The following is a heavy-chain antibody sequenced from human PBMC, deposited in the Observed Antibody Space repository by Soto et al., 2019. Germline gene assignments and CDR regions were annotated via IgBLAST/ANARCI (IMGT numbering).Heavy chain of an antibody. CDR1: GYSFTNND. Sequence: ASVKVSCKASGYSFTNNDVTWVRQATGQGLGWMGWMNPGSGDTGYAQKFQGRVTMTRDISIATAYMELSSLRSDDTAIYYCARMATFGSLNWFDPWGQGTQVTVSS. CDR3: ARMATFGSLNWFDP. CDR2: MNPGSGDT. V-gene: IGHV1-8*01. D-gene: IGHD3-16*01. J-gene: IGHJ5*02.